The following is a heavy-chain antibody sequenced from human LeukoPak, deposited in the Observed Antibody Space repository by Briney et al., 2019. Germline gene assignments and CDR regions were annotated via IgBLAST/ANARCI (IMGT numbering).Heavy chain of an antibody. CDR1: GYMFSDYY. CDR3: ATYGSGSGTFFDS. CDR2: ISHSGSTI. V-gene: IGHV3-11*04. D-gene: IGHD3-10*01. Sequence: GGSLRLSCAASGYMFSDYYMSWIRQTPEKGLEWLAYISHSGSTIYYAESVKGRFTVSRDNGKNSLYLQMNTLRAEDTALYYCATYGSGSGTFFDSWGQGTLVTVSS. J-gene: IGHJ4*01.